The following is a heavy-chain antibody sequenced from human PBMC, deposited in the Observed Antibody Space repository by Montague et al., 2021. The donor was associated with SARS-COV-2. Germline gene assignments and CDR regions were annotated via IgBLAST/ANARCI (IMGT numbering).Heavy chain of an antibody. CDR1: GDSVSSNSAS. CDR2: TYYRSKWYY. J-gene: IGHJ6*01. CDR3: TRDKALAGTFYYYGMDI. Sequence: CAISGDSVSSNSASWNWIRQSPSRGLEWLGGTYYRSKWYYDYAVIVKGRLTVDPDTSRNQFSLHLNSVTPEDTAVYYCTRDKALAGTFYYYGMDIWGQGTTVTVSS. D-gene: IGHD6-19*01. V-gene: IGHV6-1*01.